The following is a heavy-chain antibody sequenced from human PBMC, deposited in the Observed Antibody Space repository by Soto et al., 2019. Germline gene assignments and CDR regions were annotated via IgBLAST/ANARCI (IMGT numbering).Heavy chain of an antibody. V-gene: IGHV3-49*03. D-gene: IGHD3-3*01. CDR2: IRSKAYGGTT. CDR1: GFTFGDYA. J-gene: IGHJ5*02. CDR3: TRDPTIFGGLNWFDP. Sequence: PGGSLRLSCTASGFTFGDYAMSWFRQAPGKGLEWVGFIRSKAYGGTTEYAASVKGRFTISRDDSKSIAYLQMNSLKTGDTAVYYCTRDPTIFGGLNWFDPWGQGTLVTVSS.